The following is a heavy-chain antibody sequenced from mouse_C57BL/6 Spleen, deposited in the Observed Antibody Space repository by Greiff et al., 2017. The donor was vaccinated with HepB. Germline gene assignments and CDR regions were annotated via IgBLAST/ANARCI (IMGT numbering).Heavy chain of an antibody. CDR1: GFSLTSYG. J-gene: IGHJ4*01. V-gene: IGHV2-6-1*01. Sequence: QVQLKQSGPGLVAPSQSLSITCTVSGFSLTSYGVHWVRQPPGKGLEWLVVIWSDGSTTYNSALKSRLSISKDNSKSQVFLKMNSLQTDDTAMYYCARHAPYDYDGEDAMDYWGQGTSVTVSS. CDR3: ARHAPYDYDGEDAMDY. D-gene: IGHD2-4*01. CDR2: IWSDGST.